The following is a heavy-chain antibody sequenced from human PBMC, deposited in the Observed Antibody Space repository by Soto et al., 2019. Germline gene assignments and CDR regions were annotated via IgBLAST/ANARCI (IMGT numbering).Heavy chain of an antibody. Sequence: GGSLRLSCTASGFTFSNYWITWVRQAPWKGLEWVANIIKDGIEKSYVASVKRRFIISRDNAKNSLHLEMNKVRVEDTAVYYCSRKWGGLGYWGQGTLVTVSS. CDR2: IIKDGIEK. CDR1: GFTFSNYW. D-gene: IGHD6-19*01. V-gene: IGHV3-7*03. CDR3: SRKWGGLGY. J-gene: IGHJ4*02.